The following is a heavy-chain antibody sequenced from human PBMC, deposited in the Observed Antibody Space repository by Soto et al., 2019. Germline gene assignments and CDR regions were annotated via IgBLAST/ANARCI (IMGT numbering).Heavy chain of an antibody. CDR3: ARVGYNWNYWWFDP. V-gene: IGHV1-18*01. J-gene: IGHJ5*02. CDR2: ISAYNGNT. D-gene: IGHD1-7*01. CDR1: GYTFTSYG. Sequence: ASVKVSCKASGYTFTSYGISWVRQAPGQGLEWMGWISAYNGNTNYAQKLQGRVTMTTDTSTSTAYTELRSLRSDDTAVYYCARVGYNWNYWWFDPWGKGTLVTVSS.